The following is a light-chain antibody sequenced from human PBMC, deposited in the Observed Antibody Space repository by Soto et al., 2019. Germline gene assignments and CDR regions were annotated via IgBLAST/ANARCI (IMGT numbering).Light chain of an antibody. V-gene: IGKV3-20*01. J-gene: IGKJ3*01. CDR1: QSVSSKY. CDR2: GTS. CDR3: QQYGSSLFT. Sequence: EIVLTQSPGTLSLSPGERATLSCRASQSVSSKYLAWYQQKPGQAPRVLIYGTSIRASGVPERFSGGGSGTAVTLTITRLEPEDFAVYYCQQYGSSLFTFGPGTKVDFK.